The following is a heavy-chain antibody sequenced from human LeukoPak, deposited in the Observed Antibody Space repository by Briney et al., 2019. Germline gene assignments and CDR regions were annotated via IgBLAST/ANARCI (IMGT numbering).Heavy chain of an antibody. J-gene: IGHJ4*02. Sequence: SETLSLTCSVSGGSLSGYYWTWIRQTPGKGLEWIAYIYYSGSTNYNPSLKSRVTISVDTSKNQFSLRQTSVTAADTAVYYCARLRGNYFPDYWGQGTLVTVSS. CDR2: IYYSGST. D-gene: IGHD4-11*01. CDR3: ARLRGNYFPDY. CDR1: GGSLSGYY. V-gene: IGHV4-59*01.